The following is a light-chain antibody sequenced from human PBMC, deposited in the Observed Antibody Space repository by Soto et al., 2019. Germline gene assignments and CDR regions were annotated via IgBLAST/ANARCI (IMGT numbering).Light chain of an antibody. CDR3: QQYNYWPGT. V-gene: IGKV3-15*01. Sequence: EIVMTQCPATLSVSPGERVTLSCKASRSVRSNLAWYQQKPGQAPRLLISGASTRATGITDRFSGSGSGTEFTLTINSLQSEDFAVYYCQQYNYWPGTFGQGTKVDIK. CDR1: RSVRSN. CDR2: GAS. J-gene: IGKJ1*01.